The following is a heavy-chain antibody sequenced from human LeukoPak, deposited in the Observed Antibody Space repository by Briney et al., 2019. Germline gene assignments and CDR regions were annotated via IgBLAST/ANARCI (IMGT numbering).Heavy chain of an antibody. V-gene: IGHV3-64D*09. CDR3: VITSATGPVDH. D-gene: IGHD6-6*01. J-gene: IGHJ4*02. CDR2: ISGNGDNT. CDR1: GFTFSTYT. Sequence: GGSLRLSCLASGFTFSTYTMHWVRQAPGKGLEYVSAISGNGDNTYYADSLKGRFTISRDNSKNTLYLQMSSLRLADTALYYCVITSATGPVDHWGQGTMVTVSS.